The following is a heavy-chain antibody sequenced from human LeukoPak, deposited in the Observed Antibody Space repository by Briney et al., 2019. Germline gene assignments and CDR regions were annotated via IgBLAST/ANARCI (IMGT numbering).Heavy chain of an antibody. V-gene: IGHV3-23*01. D-gene: IGHD3-22*01. CDR3: VKGGFTYYDD. CDR2: ISGSGTGT. Sequence: GGSLRLSCAASGFTFSTCAMSWVRQAPGKGLEWVSAISGSGTGTYYTASVKGRFTISRDNSKNTLYLEMNNLRAEDTAIYYCVKGGFTYYDDWGQGTLVTVSS. J-gene: IGHJ4*02. CDR1: GFTFSTCA.